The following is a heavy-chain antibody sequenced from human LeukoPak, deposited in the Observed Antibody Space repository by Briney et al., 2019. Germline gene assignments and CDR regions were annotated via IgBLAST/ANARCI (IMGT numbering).Heavy chain of an antibody. CDR2: IYSAST. CDR3: ARGRTSGGYPHFDS. D-gene: IGHD6-19*01. J-gene: IGHJ4*02. CDR1: GGSIDSYY. V-gene: IGHV4-59*01. Sequence: ASETLSLTCTVSGGSIDSYYWTWIRQPPGKGLEWIAYIYSASTNYNPSLKSRATITVDTSRNRFSLKLRSVTAADMAVYYCARGRTSGGYPHFDSWGQGIQVTVSS.